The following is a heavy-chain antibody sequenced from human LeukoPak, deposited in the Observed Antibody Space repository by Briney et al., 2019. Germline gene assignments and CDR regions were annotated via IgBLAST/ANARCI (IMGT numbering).Heavy chain of an antibody. CDR1: GGSISSSSYY. V-gene: IGHV4-39*07. CDR2: IYYSGST. D-gene: IGHD6-13*01. J-gene: IGHJ5*02. Sequence: WETLSLTCTVSGGSISSSSYYWGWIRQPPGKGLEWIGSIYYSGSTYYNPSLKSRVTISVDTSKNQFSLKLSSVTAADTAVYYCARARPSGYSSSWMRYNWFDPWGQGTLVTVSS. CDR3: ARARPSGYSSSWMRYNWFDP.